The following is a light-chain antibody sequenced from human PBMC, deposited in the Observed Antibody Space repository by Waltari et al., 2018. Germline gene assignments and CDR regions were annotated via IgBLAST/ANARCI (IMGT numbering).Light chain of an antibody. CDR2: GAS. V-gene: IGKV3-15*01. J-gene: IGKJ4*01. CDR3: QQYDHLPLT. CDR1: QSVGTN. Sequence: ETVMTQSPTTLSVSPGEGVTLSCRASQSVGTNLAWHQHKPGQAPRLLIYGASTRAAGIPVRFSGSGSGTEFTLTISGLQSEDIATYYCQQYDHLPLTFGGGTKVGI.